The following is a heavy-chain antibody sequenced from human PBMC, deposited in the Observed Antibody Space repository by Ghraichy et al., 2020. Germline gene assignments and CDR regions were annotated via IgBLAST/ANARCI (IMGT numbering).Heavy chain of an antibody. V-gene: IGHV6-1*01. Sequence: SKTLSLTCAISGDYVSSNTASWNWVRQSPSRGLEWLGRTYYRSEWYYDYAVSVKGRITFIPDTSRNQVSLELKSVTPEDTAVYYCARDKPHRPKAGNFDYWRQGTLVTVSS. CDR3: ARDKPHRPKAGNFDY. J-gene: IGHJ4*02. CDR1: GDYVSSNTAS. CDR2: TYYRSEWYY. D-gene: IGHD6-13*01.